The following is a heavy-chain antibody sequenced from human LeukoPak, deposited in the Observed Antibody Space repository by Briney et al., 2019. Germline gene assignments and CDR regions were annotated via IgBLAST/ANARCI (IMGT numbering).Heavy chain of an antibody. D-gene: IGHD2-21*02. Sequence: PGRSLRLSCAASGFTFSSYGMNWVRQAPGKGLEWVAVISYDGSNKYYADSVKGRFTISRDNSKNTLYLQMNSLRAEDTAVYYCAKCDLEHYYYYYGMDVWGQGTTVTVSS. J-gene: IGHJ6*02. CDR2: ISYDGSNK. CDR3: AKCDLEHYYYYYGMDV. V-gene: IGHV3-30*18. CDR1: GFTFSSYG.